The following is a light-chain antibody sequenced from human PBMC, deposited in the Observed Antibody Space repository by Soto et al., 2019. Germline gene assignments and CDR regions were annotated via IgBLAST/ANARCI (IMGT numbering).Light chain of an antibody. J-gene: IGKJ4*01. CDR2: AAS. Sequence: DIQMTQSPSSLSASVGDRVTITCRASQRISSYLNWYQQKPGKAPNLLIYAASSLQSGVPSRFTGSGSGTDFNLTISSLQPEDFATYYCQQSYSTPLTFGGGTKVEVK. CDR1: QRISSY. V-gene: IGKV1-39*01. CDR3: QQSYSTPLT.